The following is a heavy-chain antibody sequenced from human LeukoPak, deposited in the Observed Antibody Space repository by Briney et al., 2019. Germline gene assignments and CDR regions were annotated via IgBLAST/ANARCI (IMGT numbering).Heavy chain of an antibody. V-gene: IGHV4-39*01. CDR1: GGSISSSSYY. CDR3: ARPEITMVWGVIYYYMDV. Sequence: PSETLSLTCTVSGGSISSSSYYWGWIRQPPGKGLEWIGSIYYSGSTYYNPSLKSRVTISVDTSKNQFSLKLSSVTAADTAVYYCARPEITMVWGVIYYYMDVWGKGTTVTISS. CDR2: IYYSGST. D-gene: IGHD3-10*01. J-gene: IGHJ6*03.